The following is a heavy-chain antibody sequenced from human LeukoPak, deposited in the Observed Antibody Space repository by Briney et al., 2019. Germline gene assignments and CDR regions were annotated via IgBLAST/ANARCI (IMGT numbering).Heavy chain of an antibody. CDR1: GGSFSGYY. V-gene: IGHV4-34*01. J-gene: IGHJ5*02. D-gene: IGHD3-10*01. Sequence: PSETLSLTCAVYGGSFSGYYWSWIRQPPGKGLEWIGEINHSGSTNYNPSLKGRVTISVDTSKNQFSLKLSSVTAADTAVYYCARGPPITMVRGVIITRWFDPWGQGTLVTVSS. CDR3: ARGPPITMVRGVIITRWFDP. CDR2: INHSGST.